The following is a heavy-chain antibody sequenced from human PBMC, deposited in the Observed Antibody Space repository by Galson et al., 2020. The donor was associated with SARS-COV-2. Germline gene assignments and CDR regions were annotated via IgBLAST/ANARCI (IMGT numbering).Heavy chain of an antibody. V-gene: IGHV3-48*03. J-gene: IGHJ5*02. CDR2: INNNGYTI. Sequence: GGSLRLSCAASGFKFETFEMNWFRQAPGKGLEWISYINNNGYTIQYADSVKGRFTVSRDNAENSLYLQMDTLRDEDTAVYYCAREYYGLLAGYYFDLWGQGTLVTVSS. CDR1: GFKFETFE. D-gene: IGHD3-9*01. CDR3: AREYYGLLAGYYFDL.